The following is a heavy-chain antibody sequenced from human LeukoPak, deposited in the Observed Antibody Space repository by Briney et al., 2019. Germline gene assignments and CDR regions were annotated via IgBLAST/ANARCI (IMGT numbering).Heavy chain of an antibody. Sequence: GGSLRLSCAASGFTFSSYAMHWVRQAPGKGLEWVAVISYDGSNKYYADSVKGRFTISRDNSKNTLYLQMSSLRAEDTAVYYCARGGSYRLGYYGMDVWGQGTTVTVSS. CDR2: ISYDGSNK. CDR1: GFTFSSYA. V-gene: IGHV3-30-3*01. D-gene: IGHD3-16*02. CDR3: ARGGSYRLGYYGMDV. J-gene: IGHJ6*02.